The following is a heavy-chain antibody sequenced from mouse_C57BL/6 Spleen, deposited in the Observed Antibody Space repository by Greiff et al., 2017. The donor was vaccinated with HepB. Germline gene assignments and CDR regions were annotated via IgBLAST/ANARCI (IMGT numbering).Heavy chain of an antibody. CDR1: GYTFTSYW. Sequence: VQLQQPGAELVKPGASVKMSCKASGYTFTSYWLTWVKQRPGQGLEWMGDIYPGSGSTHYNEKLKSKATLTVDTSSSTAYRQLSSLTAEDSAVDYCAGTVVEDARDYWGQGTSVTVSS. CDR3: AGTVVEDARDY. D-gene: IGHD1-1*01. CDR2: IYPGSGST. J-gene: IGHJ4*01. V-gene: IGHV1-55*01.